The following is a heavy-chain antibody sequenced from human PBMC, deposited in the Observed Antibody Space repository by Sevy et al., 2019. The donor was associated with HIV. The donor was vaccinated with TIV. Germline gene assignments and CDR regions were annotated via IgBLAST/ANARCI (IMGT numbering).Heavy chain of an antibody. V-gene: IGHV3-49*03. CDR2: IRREAYGGTT. CDR1: GFTFGDYA. D-gene: IGHD4-4*01. J-gene: IGHJ4*02. CDR3: TRDRGRLQGYYFDY. Sequence: GGSLRLSCTASGFTFGDYAMSWFRQAPGKGLEWVGFIRREAYGGTTEYAAAVKGRFTISRDDSTSIAYLQMNSLKTEDTAVYYCTRDRGRLQGYYFDYWGQGTLVTVSS.